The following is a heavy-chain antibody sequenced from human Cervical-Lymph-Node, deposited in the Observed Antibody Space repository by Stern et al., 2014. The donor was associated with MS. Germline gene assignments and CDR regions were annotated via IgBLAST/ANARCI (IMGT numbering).Heavy chain of an antibody. D-gene: IGHD1-26*01. V-gene: IGHV1-69*01. CDR2: IIPIFATT. J-gene: IGHJ4*02. Sequence: HVQLVQSGAEVKKPGSSVKVSCNGSGGTFSSYTLNWVRQAPGQGLEWMGGIIPIFATTNYPQRFQGKVTITADGSTSTTYLEVSSLTSEDTAVYYCAREGIPGAGGTFDNWGQGTLVIVSS. CDR1: GGTFSSYT. CDR3: AREGIPGAGGTFDN.